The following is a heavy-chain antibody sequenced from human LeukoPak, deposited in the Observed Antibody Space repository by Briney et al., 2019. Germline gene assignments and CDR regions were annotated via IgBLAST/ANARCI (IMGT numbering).Heavy chain of an antibody. Sequence: ASVKVSCKPSGYTFTSYDINWVPQASGQGLEWMGWMNPNSGNTGYAQKFQGRVTMTRNTSITTAYMELSSLRSEDTAVYYCAISSRRLRSRGWPPLVFWGEGTLVTVSS. CDR1: GYTFTSYD. J-gene: IGHJ4*02. CDR3: AISSRRLRSRGWPPLVF. CDR2: MNPNSGNT. V-gene: IGHV1-8*01. D-gene: IGHD6-19*01.